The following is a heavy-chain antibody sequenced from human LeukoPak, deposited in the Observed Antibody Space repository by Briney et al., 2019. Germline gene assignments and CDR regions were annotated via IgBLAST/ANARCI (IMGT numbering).Heavy chain of an antibody. D-gene: IGHD5-18*01. CDR2: IYYSGST. CDR1: GGSIGSSSYY. Sequence: SETLSLTCTVSGGSIGSSSYYWGWIRQPPGKGLEWIGSIYYSGSTYYNPSLKSRVTISVDTSKNQFSLKLSSVTAADTAVYYCARHFGGYSYGLGPLHYFDYWGQGTLVTVSS. V-gene: IGHV4-39*01. CDR3: ARHFGGYSYGLGPLHYFDY. J-gene: IGHJ4*02.